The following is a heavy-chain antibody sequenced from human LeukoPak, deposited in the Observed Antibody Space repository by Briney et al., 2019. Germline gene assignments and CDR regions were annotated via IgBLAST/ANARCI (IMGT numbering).Heavy chain of an antibody. CDR1: GGSISGYY. J-gene: IGHJ4*02. Sequence: PSETLSLTCTVSGGSISGYYWSWIRQPPGKGLEWIGYIYYSGSTNYNPSLKSRVTISVDTSKNQFSLKLSSVTAADTAVYYCAATGYSYNYWGQGTLVTVSS. D-gene: IGHD4-4*01. V-gene: IGHV4-59*08. CDR3: AATGYSYNY. CDR2: IYYSGST.